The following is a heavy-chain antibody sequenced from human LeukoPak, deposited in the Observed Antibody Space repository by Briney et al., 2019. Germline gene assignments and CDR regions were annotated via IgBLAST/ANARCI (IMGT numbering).Heavy chain of an antibody. Sequence: GGSLRLSCAASGFTFSSYGMHWVRQAPGKGLEWVARIKRQTEGWTKDYAAPVKGRFTISRDDSKSTLYLQMNSLQIEDTAVYYCSRNADHDWWGQGTLVTVSS. CDR3: SRNADHDW. CDR1: GFTFSSYG. V-gene: IGHV3-15*01. D-gene: IGHD1-14*01. J-gene: IGHJ4*02. CDR2: IKRQTEGWTK.